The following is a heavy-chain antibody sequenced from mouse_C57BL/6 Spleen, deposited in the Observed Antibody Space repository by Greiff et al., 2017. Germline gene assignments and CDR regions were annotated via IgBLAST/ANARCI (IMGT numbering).Heavy chain of an antibody. D-gene: IGHD1-3*01. V-gene: IGHV1-64*01. J-gene: IGHJ2*01. CDR1: GYTFTSYW. CDR2: IHPNSGST. CDR3: ARKSNNCFDY. Sequence: QVQLQQPGAELVKPGASVKLSCKASGYTFTSYWMHWVKQRPGQGLEWIGMIHPNSGSTNYNETFKSKATLTVDKSSSTAYMQLSSLTSEDSAGYYCARKSNNCFDYWGQGTTLTVAS.